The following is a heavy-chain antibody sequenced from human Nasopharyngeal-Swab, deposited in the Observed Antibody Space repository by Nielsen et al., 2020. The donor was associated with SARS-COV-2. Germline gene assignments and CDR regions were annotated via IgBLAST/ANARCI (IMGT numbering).Heavy chain of an antibody. Sequence: ESLKISGAASGFTFNIYTMNWVRQAPGKGLEWVSAISSTGDYIYYAASVKGRFTISRDNAKNSLYLQMDNLRAEDTAVYYCARNTPAMFAYWGRGTLVTVSS. CDR1: GFTFNIYT. D-gene: IGHD2-2*02. V-gene: IGHV3-21*01. J-gene: IGHJ4*02. CDR3: ARNTPAMFAY. CDR2: ISSTGDYI.